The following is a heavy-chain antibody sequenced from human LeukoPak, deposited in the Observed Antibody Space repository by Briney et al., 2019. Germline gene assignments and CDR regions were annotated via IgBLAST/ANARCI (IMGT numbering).Heavy chain of an antibody. CDR2: INPSGGST. J-gene: IGHJ4*02. CDR3: AREDSSGWSTRLDY. D-gene: IGHD6-19*01. V-gene: IGHV1-46*01. CDR1: GYTFTSYY. Sequence: ASVKVSCKASGYTFTSYYMHWVRQAPGQGLEWMGIINPSGGSTSYAQKFQGRVTMTTDTSTSTAYMELRSLRSDDTAVYYCAREDSSGWSTRLDYWGQGTLVTVSS.